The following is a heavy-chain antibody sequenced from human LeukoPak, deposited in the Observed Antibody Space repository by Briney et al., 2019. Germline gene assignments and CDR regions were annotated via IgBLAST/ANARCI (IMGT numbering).Heavy chain of an antibody. J-gene: IGHJ4*02. D-gene: IGHD5-18*01. Sequence: GGSLRLSCAASGFTFSDYYMSWIRQAPGKGLEWVSYISSSGSTIYYADSVKGRFTISRDNAKSSLYLQMNSLRAEDTAVYYCARARHSFYTAMAPIDYWGQGTLVTVSS. V-gene: IGHV3-11*01. CDR2: ISSSGSTI. CDR1: GFTFSDYY. CDR3: ARARHSFYTAMAPIDY.